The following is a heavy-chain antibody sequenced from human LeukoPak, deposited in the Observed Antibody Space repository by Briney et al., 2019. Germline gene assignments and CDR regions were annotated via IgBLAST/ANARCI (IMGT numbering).Heavy chain of an antibody. D-gene: IGHD6-19*01. CDR2: IRYDGSNK. J-gene: IGHJ4*02. V-gene: IGHV3-30*02. CDR3: AKDLSPPGSGWYGGGDY. Sequence: GSLRLSCAASGFTFSSYGMHWVRQAPGKGLEWVAFIRYDGSNKYYADSVKGRFTISRDNSKNTLYLQMNSLRAEDTAVYYCAKDLSPPGSGWYGGGDYWGQGTLVTVSS. CDR1: GFTFSSYG.